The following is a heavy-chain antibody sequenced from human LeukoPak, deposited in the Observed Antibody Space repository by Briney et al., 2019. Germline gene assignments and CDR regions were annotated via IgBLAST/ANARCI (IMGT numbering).Heavy chain of an antibody. CDR1: GGSISSSNYY. CDR3: ATEWSWNDGDDYFDY. Sequence: PSETLSLTCTVSGGSISSSNYYWGCIRQPPGKGLECIGSIYYSGSTYYNPSLKSRVTISVDTSKKQFSLKLRSVTAADTAVYHCATEWSWNDGDDYFDYWGQGTLVTVSS. J-gene: IGHJ4*02. D-gene: IGHD1-1*01. V-gene: IGHV4-39*07. CDR2: IYYSGST.